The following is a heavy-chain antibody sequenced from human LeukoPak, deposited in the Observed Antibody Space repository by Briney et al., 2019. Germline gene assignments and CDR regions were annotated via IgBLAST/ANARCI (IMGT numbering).Heavy chain of an antibody. CDR2: ISAYNGNT. CDR3: AADVRGSYPNFY. CDR1: SYTFTSYG. V-gene: IGHV1-18*01. J-gene: IGHJ4*02. D-gene: IGHD1-26*01. Sequence: ASVKVSCKASSYTFTSYGISWVRQAPGQGLEWMGWISAYNGNTNYAQKLQGRVTMTTDTSTSTAYMELRSLRSEDTAVYYCAADVRGSYPNFYWGQGTLVTVSS.